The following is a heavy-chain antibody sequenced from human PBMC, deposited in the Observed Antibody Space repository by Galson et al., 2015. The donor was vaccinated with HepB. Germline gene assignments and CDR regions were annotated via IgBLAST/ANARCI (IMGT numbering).Heavy chain of an antibody. D-gene: IGHD2-15*01. V-gene: IGHV3-30-3*01. Sequence: SLRLSCAASGFTFGTYTMHWVRQAPGKGLEWVAVISYDGSDKYYADSVKGRFTISRDNSKNSLYLQTNSLRIEDTAVYYCARGVRYCSGGNCYGMDVWGQGTTVTVSS. J-gene: IGHJ6*02. CDR1: GFTFGTYT. CDR2: ISYDGSDK. CDR3: ARGVRYCSGGNCYGMDV.